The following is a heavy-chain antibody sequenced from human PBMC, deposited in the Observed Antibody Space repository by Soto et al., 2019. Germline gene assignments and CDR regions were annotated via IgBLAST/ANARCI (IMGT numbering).Heavy chain of an antibody. Sequence: GGSLRLSCAASGFTFSSYGMHWVRQAPGKGLEWVAVIWYDGSNKYYADSVKGRFTISRDNSKNTLYLQMNSLRAEDTAVYYCASLIAAAGLPFDYWGQGTLVTVSS. V-gene: IGHV3-33*01. CDR3: ASLIAAAGLPFDY. D-gene: IGHD6-13*01. CDR1: GFTFSSYG. CDR2: IWYDGSNK. J-gene: IGHJ4*02.